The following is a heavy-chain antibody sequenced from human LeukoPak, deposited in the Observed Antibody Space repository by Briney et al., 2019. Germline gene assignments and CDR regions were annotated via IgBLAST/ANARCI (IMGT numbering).Heavy chain of an antibody. J-gene: IGHJ4*02. CDR3: AAHTYYFSSGSFGH. V-gene: IGHV1-8*01. D-gene: IGHD3-10*01. CDR1: GYSFTSYD. Sequence: ASVKVSCKASGYSFTSYDINWVRQATGQGPEWIGWMNPSSGNTGYAQRFQDRVTMTRDTSTSTAYLELSSLRSEDTAVYYCAAHTYYFSSGSFGHWGQGTLVTVSS. CDR2: MNPSSGNT.